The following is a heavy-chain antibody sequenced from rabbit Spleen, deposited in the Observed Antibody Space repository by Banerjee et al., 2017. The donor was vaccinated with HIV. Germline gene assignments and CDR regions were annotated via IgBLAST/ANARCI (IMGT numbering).Heavy chain of an antibody. CDR1: GIDLSNYN. V-gene: IGHV1S17*01. D-gene: IGHD3-1*01. J-gene: IGHJ4*02. Sequence: ESGGRLVTPGGSLTLTCTVSGIDLSNYNIIWVRQAPGEGLEYIGWIRADGSTVYASWAKGRFTISRTSTTVDLKMTSLTTEDTATYFCARGGGVDYSWFNIWGPGTLVTVS. CDR3: ARGGGVDYSWFNI. CDR2: IRADGST.